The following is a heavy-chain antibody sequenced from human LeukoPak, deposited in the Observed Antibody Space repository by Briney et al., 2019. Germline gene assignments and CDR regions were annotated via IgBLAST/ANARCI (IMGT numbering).Heavy chain of an antibody. Sequence: SETLSLTCTVSGGSISSSSYYWGWLRQPPGKGLEWIVSIYYSGSTYYNPSLKSRVTISVDTSKNQFSLKLSSVTAADTAVYYCARLARGLGESSGWLLGFDYWGQGTLVTVSS. CDR2: IYYSGST. CDR1: GGSISSSSYY. J-gene: IGHJ4*02. CDR3: ARLARGLGESSGWLLGFDY. D-gene: IGHD6-19*01. V-gene: IGHV4-39*01.